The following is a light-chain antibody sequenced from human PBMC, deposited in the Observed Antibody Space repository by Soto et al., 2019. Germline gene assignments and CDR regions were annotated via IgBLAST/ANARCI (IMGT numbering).Light chain of an antibody. CDR1: QSFSSSY. V-gene: IGKV3-20*01. CDR2: FAS. CDR3: QQYGSSPSWT. Sequence: EIVLTQSPGTLSLSPGERATLSCRASQSFSSSYLAWYQQKPGQAPRLLIYFASSRATGIPDRFSGSGSGTDFTLTISRLEPEDFAVYYCQQYGSSPSWTFGQGTKVDIK. J-gene: IGKJ1*01.